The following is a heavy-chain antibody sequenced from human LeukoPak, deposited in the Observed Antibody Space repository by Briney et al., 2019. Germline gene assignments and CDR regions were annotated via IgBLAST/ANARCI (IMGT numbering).Heavy chain of an antibody. D-gene: IGHD1-1*01. Sequence: SETLSLTCTVSGGSISSYYWSWIRQPPGKGLECIGYIYYSGSTNYNPSLKSRVTISVDTSKNQFSLKLSSVTAADTAVYYCARGGELAYNWFDPWGQGTLVTVSS. CDR3: ARGGELAYNWFDP. CDR2: IYYSGST. CDR1: GGSISSYY. J-gene: IGHJ5*02. V-gene: IGHV4-59*01.